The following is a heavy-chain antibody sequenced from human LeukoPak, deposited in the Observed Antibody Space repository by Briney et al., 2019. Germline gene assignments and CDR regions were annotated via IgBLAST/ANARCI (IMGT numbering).Heavy chain of an antibody. J-gene: IGHJ4*02. CDR2: ISWDGSGT. CDR1: GFIFDDYT. D-gene: IGHD3-22*01. Sequence: GGSLRLSCAASGFIFDDYTMHWVRQGPGKGLEWVSLISWDGSGTYYADSVKGRFTISRDNSKNSLYLQMNNLRIEDTALYYCAKNGDYYDSSGPQFDYWGQGTLVTVSS. V-gene: IGHV3-43*01. CDR3: AKNGDYYDSSGPQFDY.